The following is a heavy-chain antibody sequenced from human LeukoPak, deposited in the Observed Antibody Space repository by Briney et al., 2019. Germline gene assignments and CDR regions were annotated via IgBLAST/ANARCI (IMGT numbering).Heavy chain of an antibody. CDR3: ARRYDSSGYTVGDAFDI. J-gene: IGHJ3*02. V-gene: IGHV4-59*08. D-gene: IGHD3-22*01. CDR1: GGSVSSYY. CDR2: IYYSGST. Sequence: SETLSLTCTVSGGSVSSYYWSWIRQPPGKGLEWIGYIYYSGSTNYNPSLKSRVTISVDTSKNQFSLKLSSVTAADTAVYYCARRYDSSGYTVGDAFDIWGQGTMVTVSS.